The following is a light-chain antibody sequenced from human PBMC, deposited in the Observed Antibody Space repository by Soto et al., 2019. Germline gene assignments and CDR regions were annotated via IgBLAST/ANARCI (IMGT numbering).Light chain of an antibody. CDR1: QHFGSDY. Sequence: EIVLTQSPDTLSLSPGERATLSCRASQHFGSDYLAWYQQKPGQPPRLLIYGASRRATGIPDRFSGRGSGTDFTLTISSLEPEDFAMYYCQKYDGTGTFGQGTKIEIK. CDR3: QKYDGTGT. J-gene: IGKJ1*01. CDR2: GAS. V-gene: IGKV3-20*01.